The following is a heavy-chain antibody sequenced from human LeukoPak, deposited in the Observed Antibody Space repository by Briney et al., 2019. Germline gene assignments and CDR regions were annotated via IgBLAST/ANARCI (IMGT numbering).Heavy chain of an antibody. CDR1: GFTFSNYW. J-gene: IGHJ4*02. Sequence: GGSLRLSCVVSGFTFSNYWVTWVRQTPGKGLEFVANINQDGSVKNYVGSVKGRFTISRDNAKNSLYLQMSSLRVDDTAIYYCARDPGFSSFDYWGQGTLVTVSS. D-gene: IGHD3-3*02. CDR2: INQDGSVK. V-gene: IGHV3-7*01. CDR3: ARDPGFSSFDY.